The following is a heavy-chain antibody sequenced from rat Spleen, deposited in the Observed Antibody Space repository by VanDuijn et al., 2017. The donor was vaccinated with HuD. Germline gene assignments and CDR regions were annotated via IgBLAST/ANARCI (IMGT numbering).Heavy chain of an antibody. J-gene: IGHJ2*01. V-gene: IGHV2S12*01. CDR2: ISSGGST. D-gene: IGHD1-12*01. CDR3: VRANRESYAHFDY. Sequence: QVQVKESGPGLVQPSQTLSLTCTVSGFSLTSNGVSWVRQPPGKGLEWIAAISSGGSTYYNSALKSRLSISRDTSKSQVFLKMNSLHTEDTATYYCVRANRESYAHFDYWGQGVMVTVSS. CDR1: GFSLTSNG.